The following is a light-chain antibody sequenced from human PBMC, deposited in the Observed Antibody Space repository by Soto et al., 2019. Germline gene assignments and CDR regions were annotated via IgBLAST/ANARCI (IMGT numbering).Light chain of an antibody. V-gene: IGKV1-17*01. CDR3: QHYNSYSEA. J-gene: IGKJ1*01. CDR1: QGIRND. CDR2: GTS. Sequence: DIQMTQSPSSLSASVGDRVTITCRASQGIRNDLSWYQQKPGKAPKRLIYGTSSLQSGVPSRFSGTGSGTAFTLTISSLQPDDFATYYCQHYNSYSEAFGQGTKVDIK.